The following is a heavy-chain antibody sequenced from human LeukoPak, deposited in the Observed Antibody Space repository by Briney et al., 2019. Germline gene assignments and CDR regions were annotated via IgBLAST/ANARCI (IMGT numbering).Heavy chain of an antibody. V-gene: IGHV4-59*01. CDR2: IYYSGNT. Sequence: PSETLSLTCTVSGGSISSYYWSWIRQPPGKGLEWIGYIYYSGNTNYNPSLKSRVTISVDTSKNQFSLNLSSVTAADTAVYYCAKDFVRAQIVVVPAAIDYWGQGTLVTVSS. D-gene: IGHD2-2*01. CDR1: GGSISSYY. CDR3: AKDFVRAQIVVVPAAIDY. J-gene: IGHJ4*02.